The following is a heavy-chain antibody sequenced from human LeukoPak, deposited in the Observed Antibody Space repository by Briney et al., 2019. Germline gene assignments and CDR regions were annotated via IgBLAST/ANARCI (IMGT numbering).Heavy chain of an antibody. D-gene: IGHD3-10*01. CDR3: ARGLLWFGSKGWFDP. CDR2: INHSGST. V-gene: IGHV4-34*01. CDR1: GRSFSGYY. Sequence: SETLSLICAVYGRSFSGYYWSWTRQPPGKGLEWIGEINHSGSTNYNPSLKSRVTISVDTSKNQFSLKLSSVTAADTAVYYCARGLLWFGSKGWFDPWGQGTLVTVSS. J-gene: IGHJ5*02.